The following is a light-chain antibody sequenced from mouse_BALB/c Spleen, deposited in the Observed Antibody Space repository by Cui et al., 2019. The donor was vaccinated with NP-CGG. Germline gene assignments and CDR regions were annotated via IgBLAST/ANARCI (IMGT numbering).Light chain of an antibody. V-gene: IGLV1*01. J-gene: IGLJ1*01. Sequence: HAVVTHAAALPTSPGETVTLTCRSSTGAVTTSNYANWVQEKPDHLFTGLIGGTNNRAPGVPARFSGSLIGDKAALTITGAQTEDEAIYFCALWYSNHWVFGGGTKLTVL. CDR3: ALWYSNHWV. CDR1: TGAVTTSNY. CDR2: GTN.